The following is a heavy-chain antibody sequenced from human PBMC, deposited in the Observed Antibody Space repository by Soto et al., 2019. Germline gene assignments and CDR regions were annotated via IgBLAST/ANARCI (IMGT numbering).Heavy chain of an antibody. CDR1: GGSISSGGYS. J-gene: IGHJ5*02. CDR3: ARFPSP. CDR2: IYHSGST. V-gene: IGHV4-30-2*01. Sequence: SETLSLTCAVSGGSISSGGYSWSWIRQPPGKGLEWIGYIYHSGSTYYNPSLKSRVTISVDRSKNQFSLKLSSVTAADTAVYYWARFPSPWGQGTLVTVSS.